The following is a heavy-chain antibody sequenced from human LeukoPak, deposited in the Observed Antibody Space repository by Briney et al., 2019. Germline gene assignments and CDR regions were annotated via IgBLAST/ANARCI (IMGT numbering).Heavy chain of an antibody. CDR2: ISSSSSYI. CDR3: ARDGIAYGDYPTYFDY. Sequence: PGGSLRLSCAASGFTFSSYTMNWVRQAPGKGLEWVSSISSSSSYIYYADSVKGRFTISGDNAKNSLYLQMNSLRAEDTAVYYCARDGIAYGDYPTYFDYWGQGTLVTVSS. J-gene: IGHJ4*02. D-gene: IGHD4-17*01. V-gene: IGHV3-21*01. CDR1: GFTFSSYT.